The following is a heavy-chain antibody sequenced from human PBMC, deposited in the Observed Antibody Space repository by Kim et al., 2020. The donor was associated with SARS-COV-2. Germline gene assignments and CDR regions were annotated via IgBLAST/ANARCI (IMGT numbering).Heavy chain of an antibody. V-gene: IGHV3-9*01. CDR3: AKEEREATAFDY. CDR1: GFTFDDYA. Sequence: GGSLRLSCAASGFTFDDYAMHWVRQAPGKGLEWVSGISWNSGSIGYADSVKGRFTISRDNAKNSLYLQMNSLRAEDTALYYCAKEEREATAFDYWGQGTL. CDR2: ISWNSGSI. J-gene: IGHJ4*02. D-gene: IGHD5-12*01.